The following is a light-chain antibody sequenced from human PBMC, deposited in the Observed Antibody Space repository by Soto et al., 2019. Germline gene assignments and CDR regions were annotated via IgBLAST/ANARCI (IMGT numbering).Light chain of an antibody. CDR1: QSVSSN. Sequence: EIVMTQSPATLSVSPGERATLSCRASQSVSSNLAWYQQKPGQAPRLLIYRASTRATGIPARFSGSGSGTDFTLTISSLQYEDFAVYYCQHYNNWPPWTFGQGTKVEIK. V-gene: IGKV3-15*01. CDR3: QHYNNWPPWT. CDR2: RAS. J-gene: IGKJ1*01.